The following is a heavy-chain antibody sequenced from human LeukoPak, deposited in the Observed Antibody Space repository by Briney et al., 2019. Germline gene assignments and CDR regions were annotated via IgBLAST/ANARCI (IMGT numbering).Heavy chain of an antibody. D-gene: IGHD4-17*01. Sequence: HTGGSLRLSCAASGFTFSSYTMHWVRQAPGKGLEWVALISYDGRNKYYADSVKGRFTISRDNSKNTLYLQMDSLRVEDTAVYYCAREGYYGDKNYFDYWGRGTLVTVSS. V-gene: IGHV3-30-3*01. J-gene: IGHJ4*02. CDR1: GFTFSSYT. CDR3: AREGYYGDKNYFDY. CDR2: ISYDGRNK.